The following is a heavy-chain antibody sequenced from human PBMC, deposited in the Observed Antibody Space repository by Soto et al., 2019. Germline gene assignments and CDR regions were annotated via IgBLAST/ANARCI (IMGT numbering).Heavy chain of an antibody. J-gene: IGHJ6*02. D-gene: IGHD3-22*01. V-gene: IGHV1-18*04. Sequence: GASVQVSCQASGYTFPSYGIRLVLQAPVQVLLWMGWISAYNGNTNYAQKLQGRVTMTTDTSTSTAYMELRSLRSDDTAVYYCAREYYYDSSGQGYYYYGMDVWGQGTTVTV. CDR1: GYTFPSYG. CDR2: ISAYNGNT. CDR3: AREYYYDSSGQGYYYYGMDV.